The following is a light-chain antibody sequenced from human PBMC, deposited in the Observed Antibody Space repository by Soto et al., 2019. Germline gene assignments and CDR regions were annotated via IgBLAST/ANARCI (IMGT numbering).Light chain of an antibody. CDR2: ATS. V-gene: IGKV1-39*01. CDR3: QQSYITPSWT. Sequence: DIQMTQSPSSLSASVGDRVTITCRASQSISSYLNWYQQKPGKAPKLLIYATSSLQSGVPSRFSGSGSGTDFTLTISSLQPEDFATYYCQQSYITPSWTFGQGTKVDI. J-gene: IGKJ1*01. CDR1: QSISSY.